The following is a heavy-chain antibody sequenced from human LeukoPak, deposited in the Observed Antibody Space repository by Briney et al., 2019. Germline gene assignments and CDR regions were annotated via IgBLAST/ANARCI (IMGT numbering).Heavy chain of an antibody. D-gene: IGHD6-13*01. V-gene: IGHV1-8*01. CDR1: GYTFTSYD. J-gene: IGHJ4*02. Sequence: ASVKVSCKASGYTFTSYDINWVRQATGQGLEWMGWMSPNSGNTGYAQKFQGRVTMTRNTSISTAYMELSSLRSEDTAVYYCARDPLQQLVDLFDYWGQGTLVTVSS. CDR3: ARDPLQQLVDLFDY. CDR2: MSPNSGNT.